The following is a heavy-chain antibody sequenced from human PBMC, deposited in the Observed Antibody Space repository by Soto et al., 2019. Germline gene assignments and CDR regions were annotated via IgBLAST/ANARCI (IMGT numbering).Heavy chain of an antibody. CDR2: IIPIFGTA. J-gene: IGHJ4*03. V-gene: IGHV1-69*13. D-gene: IGHD3-9*01. Sequence: ASVKVSCKASGGTFSSYAISWVRQAPGQGLEWMGGIIPIFGTANYAQKFQGRVTITADESTSTAYMELSSLGSDDTAVYYCASASGYYDILTDYSYLDYCDKGTLGTVSS. CDR3: ASASGYYDILTDYSYLDY. CDR1: GGTFSSYA.